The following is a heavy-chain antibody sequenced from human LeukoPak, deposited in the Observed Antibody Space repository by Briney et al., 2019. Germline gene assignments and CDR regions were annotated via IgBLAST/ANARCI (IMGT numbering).Heavy chain of an antibody. CDR1: GFTLSTYN. J-gene: IGHJ4*02. CDR3: ARDRDWNSGFDY. Sequence: GESLKISCAASGFTLSTYNMKWVRQAPRKGLEWVSSISTSSSYIYYADSVKGRFTISRDNARNSLYLQMNSLRAEDTAVYYCARDRDWNSGFDYWGQGTLVTVSS. CDR2: ISTSSSYI. D-gene: IGHD1-7*01. V-gene: IGHV3-21*01.